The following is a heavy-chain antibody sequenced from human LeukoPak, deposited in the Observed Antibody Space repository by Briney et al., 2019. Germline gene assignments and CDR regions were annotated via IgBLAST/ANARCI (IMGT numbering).Heavy chain of an antibody. Sequence: GGSLRLSCAASGFTFSSYAMSWVRQAPGKGLEWVSAISGSGGSTYYADSVKGRFTISRDNAKNPLYLQMNSLRAEDTAVYYCAREDYYGSGAPYFDYWGQGPLVTVSS. J-gene: IGHJ4*02. CDR3: AREDYYGSGAPYFDY. V-gene: IGHV3-23*01. CDR1: GFTFSSYA. CDR2: ISGSGGST. D-gene: IGHD3-10*01.